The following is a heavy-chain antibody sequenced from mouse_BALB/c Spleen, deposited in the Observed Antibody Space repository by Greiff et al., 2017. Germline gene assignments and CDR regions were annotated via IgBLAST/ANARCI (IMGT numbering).Heavy chain of an antibody. J-gene: IGHJ4*01. CDR1: GYSFTSYY. CDR3: ARTGLRHAMDY. V-gene: IGHV1S135*01. Sequence: VQLQQSGPELMKPGASVKISCKASGYSFTSYYMHWVKQSHGKSLEWIGYIDPFNGGTSYNQKFKGKATLTVDKSSSTAYMHLSSLTSEDSAVYYCARTGLRHAMDYWGQGTSVTVSS. CDR2: IDPFNGGT. D-gene: IGHD2-4*01.